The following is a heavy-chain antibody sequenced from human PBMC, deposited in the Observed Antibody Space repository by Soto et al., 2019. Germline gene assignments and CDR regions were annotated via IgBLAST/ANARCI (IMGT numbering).Heavy chain of an antibody. J-gene: IGHJ4*02. CDR2: IYHSGST. V-gene: IGHV4-4*02. Sequence: SETVSLTXAVSGGSISRSNWWSWVRQPPGKGLEWIGEIYHSGSTNYNPSLKSRVTISVDKSKNQFSLKPTSVTAAHTAVYHCARLWHCSSTSCSPDYWGQGTLVTVSS. CDR1: GGSISRSNW. D-gene: IGHD2-2*01. CDR3: ARLWHCSSTSCSPDY.